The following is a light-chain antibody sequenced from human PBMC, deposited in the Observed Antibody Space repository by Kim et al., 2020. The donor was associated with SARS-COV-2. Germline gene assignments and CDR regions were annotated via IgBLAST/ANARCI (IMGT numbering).Light chain of an antibody. J-gene: IGKJ4*01. CDR2: LGS. Sequence: DIMMTQSPLSLPVTPGEPASISCRSSQSLLQSNGYNYLHWYLQKPGQSPQLLIYLGSNRASGVPDRFSGSGSGTDFTLKINSLEADDVGVYYCMQALQTPLTFGGGTKVDIK. CDR1: QSLLQSNGYNY. V-gene: IGKV2-28*01. CDR3: MQALQTPLT.